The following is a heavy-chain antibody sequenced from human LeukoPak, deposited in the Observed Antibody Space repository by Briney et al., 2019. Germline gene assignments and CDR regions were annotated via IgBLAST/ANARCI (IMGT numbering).Heavy chain of an antibody. CDR1: GGSISSDEYY. CDR3: ARSYIAARGKYFDL. D-gene: IGHD6-6*01. J-gene: IGHJ2*01. V-gene: IGHV4-31*03. Sequence: SETLSLTCTVSGGSISSDEYYWSWIRQHPGKGLEWIGYIHYSGSTYYNLSLKSRLARSVDTSKNQFSLKLSSVTAADTAVYYCARSYIAARGKYFDLWGRGTLVTVSS. CDR2: IHYSGST.